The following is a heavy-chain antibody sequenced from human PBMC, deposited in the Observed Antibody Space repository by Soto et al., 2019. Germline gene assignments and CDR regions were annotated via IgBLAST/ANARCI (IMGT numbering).Heavy chain of an antibody. D-gene: IGHD6-13*01. CDR1: DSLISSDC. CDR2: IYYSGNT. CDR3: ARFGKRSQAAAGTRLLDYYYYMDV. J-gene: IGHJ6*03. Sequence: SESLWLTGVVGDSLISSDCWIWIRQPPGKGLEWIGYIYYSGNTNYNPSLKSRVTISVDTSKNQFSLKLSSVTAADTAVYYCARFGKRSQAAAGTRLLDYYYYMDVWGKGTTVTVSS. V-gene: IGHV4-59*01.